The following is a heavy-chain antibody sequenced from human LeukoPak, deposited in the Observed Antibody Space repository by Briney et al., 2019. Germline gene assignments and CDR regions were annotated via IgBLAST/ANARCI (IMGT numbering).Heavy chain of an antibody. CDR3: AKDSRPYSSGWYPFDY. Sequence: GGSLRLSCAASGFTFSSYWMHWVRQAPGKGLEWVSGISWNSGSIGYADSVKGRFTISRDNAKNSLYLQMNSLRAEDTALYYCAKDSRPYSSGWYPFDYWGQGTLVTVSS. CDR1: GFTFSSYW. CDR2: ISWNSGSI. J-gene: IGHJ4*02. D-gene: IGHD6-19*01. V-gene: IGHV3-9*01.